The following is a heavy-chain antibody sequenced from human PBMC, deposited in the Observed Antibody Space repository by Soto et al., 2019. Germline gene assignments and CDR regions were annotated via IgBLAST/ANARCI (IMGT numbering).Heavy chain of an antibody. Sequence: QVQLVQSGAEVKKLGASVKVSCKASGYTFTAYYIHWVRQAPGQGLEWVGWINPNSGDTNYAQRLQGWVTMTGDTFVSTAYMDLTRLRSDDTAVYYCARGGYTYGYGLDYWGQGTLVTVSS. CDR2: INPNSGDT. V-gene: IGHV1-2*04. CDR1: GYTFTAYY. J-gene: IGHJ4*02. D-gene: IGHD5-18*01. CDR3: ARGGYTYGYGLDY.